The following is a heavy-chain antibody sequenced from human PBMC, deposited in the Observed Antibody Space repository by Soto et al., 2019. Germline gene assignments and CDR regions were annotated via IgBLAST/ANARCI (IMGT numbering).Heavy chain of an antibody. D-gene: IGHD3-10*01. CDR1: GGTFNTYA. V-gene: IGHV1-69*19. CDR2: ISPMFGAA. Sequence: QVQLVQSGAEMKKPGSSVKVSWQSSGGTFNTYAMNWVRQAPGQGPEWMGDISPMFGAANYAPKFQGRVTITEDESTGTSYMQLSSLTSEDTALYFCAREVQVHTPAFVYWGQGTLVTVSS. CDR3: AREVQVHTPAFVY. J-gene: IGHJ4*02.